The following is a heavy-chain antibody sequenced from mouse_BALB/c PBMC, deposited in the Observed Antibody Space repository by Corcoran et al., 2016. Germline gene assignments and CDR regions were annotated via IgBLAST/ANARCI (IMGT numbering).Heavy chain of an antibody. Sequence: QILWVQSGPELKKPGETVKISCKASGYTFTNSGLIWVKQAPGKGLKWMGWINTYTGEPTYADDFKGRFAFSLETSASTAYLQINNLKNEDTATYFCARPLYYYGSSYGYWGQGTTLTVSS. CDR3: ARPLYYYGSSYGY. J-gene: IGHJ2*01. V-gene: IGHV9-3-1*01. D-gene: IGHD1-1*01. CDR2: INTYTGEP. CDR1: GYTFTNSG.